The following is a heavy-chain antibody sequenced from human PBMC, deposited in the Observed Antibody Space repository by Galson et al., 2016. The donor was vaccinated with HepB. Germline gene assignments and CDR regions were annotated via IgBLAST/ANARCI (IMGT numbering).Heavy chain of an antibody. CDR3: AGGYSYGYPSFDY. J-gene: IGHJ4*02. CDR2: IYYNGNT. CDR1: GGSVSTHY. D-gene: IGHD5-18*01. V-gene: IGHV4-59*02. Sequence: LSLTCTVSGGSVSTHYWSWIRQPPGKGLEWIGCIYYNGNTNYNPSLKSRVTISLDTSKIQFPLKLISVTAADTAVYYCAGGYSYGYPSFDYWGQGTLVTVSS.